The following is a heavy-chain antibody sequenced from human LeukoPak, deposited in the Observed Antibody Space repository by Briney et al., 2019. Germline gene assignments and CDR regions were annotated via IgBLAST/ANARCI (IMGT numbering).Heavy chain of an antibody. D-gene: IGHD3-22*01. CDR1: GYTLTNYY. CDR3: ARGGYYYDSSGYYPDY. V-gene: IGHV1-46*01. J-gene: IGHJ4*02. CDR2: INPSGGST. Sequence: ASVTVSCKASGYTLTNYYMHWVRQAPGQGLEWMGIINPSGGSTSYAQKFQGRVTMTRGTSTSTVYMELSSLRSEDTAVYYCARGGYYYDSSGYYPDYWGQGTLVTVSS.